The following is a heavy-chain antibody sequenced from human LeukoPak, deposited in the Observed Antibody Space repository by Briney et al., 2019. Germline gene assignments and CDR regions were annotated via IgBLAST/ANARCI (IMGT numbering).Heavy chain of an antibody. CDR2: ISSSSSYI. D-gene: IGHD2-2*01. CDR3: ARYRWWDVVVVPASNDAFDI. Sequence: GGSLRLSCAASGFTFSSYSMNWVRQAPGKGLEWVSSISSSSSYIYYADSVKGRFTISRDNAKNSLYLQMNSLRAEDTAVYYCARYRWWDVVVVPASNDAFDIWGQGTMVTVSS. J-gene: IGHJ3*02. CDR1: GFTFSSYS. V-gene: IGHV3-21*01.